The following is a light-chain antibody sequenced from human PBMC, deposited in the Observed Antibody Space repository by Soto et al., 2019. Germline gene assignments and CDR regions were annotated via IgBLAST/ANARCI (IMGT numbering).Light chain of an antibody. V-gene: IGKV1-12*01. CDR1: QDISNR. Sequence: DIQMNQSPSSLSASVGDRVTVTCQASQDISNRLNWYQQKPGKAPKLLIYAASSLQSGVPSRFSGSGSGTDFTLTISSLQPEDFATYYCQQANSFPITFGQGTRLEIK. CDR3: QQANSFPIT. CDR2: AAS. J-gene: IGKJ5*01.